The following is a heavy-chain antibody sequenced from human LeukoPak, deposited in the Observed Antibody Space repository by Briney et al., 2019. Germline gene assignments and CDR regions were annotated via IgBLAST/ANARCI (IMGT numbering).Heavy chain of an antibody. V-gene: IGHV3-23*01. Sequence: GGSLRLSCAASGFTFDDYAIHWVRQAPGKGLEWVSTVSGSGGNTYYADSVKGRFTISRDNSNNTLYLQMNSLRADDTAVYYCAKATGGVFSGSGSYWGQGTLVTVSS. J-gene: IGHJ4*02. CDR1: GFTFDDYA. CDR2: VSGSGGNT. D-gene: IGHD5-12*01. CDR3: AKATGGVFSGSGSY.